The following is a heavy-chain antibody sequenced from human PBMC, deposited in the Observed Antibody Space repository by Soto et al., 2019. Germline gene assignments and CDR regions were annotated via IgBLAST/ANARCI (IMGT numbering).Heavy chain of an antibody. Sequence: GGSLRLSCEASGFMFSSYEMNWVRQSPGKGLEWVSYISSSGDIIYYADSVKGRFTISRDDAKNSMYLQMNSLRAEDTAVYYCARDYYDSSGYYRETYYFDYWGQGTLVTVSS. CDR1: GFMFSSYE. V-gene: IGHV3-48*03. CDR3: ARDYYDSSGYYRETYYFDY. D-gene: IGHD3-22*01. CDR2: ISSSGDII. J-gene: IGHJ4*02.